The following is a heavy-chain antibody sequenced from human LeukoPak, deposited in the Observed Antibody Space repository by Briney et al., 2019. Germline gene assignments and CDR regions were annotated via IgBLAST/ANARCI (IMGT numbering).Heavy chain of an antibody. Sequence: PGGSLRPARAAAAFSLDVDGMGCVRHPPGEGREWASGIKWSGGSTGYADSMKGRLISARENAKNSQYLQVNSLRAEDTALYQCVRASGTSSPMGAFDIWGQGTMVTVSP. V-gene: IGHV3-20*01. CDR1: AFSLDVDG. CDR3: VRASGTSSPMGAFDI. CDR2: IKWSGGST. D-gene: IGHD2-2*01. J-gene: IGHJ3*02.